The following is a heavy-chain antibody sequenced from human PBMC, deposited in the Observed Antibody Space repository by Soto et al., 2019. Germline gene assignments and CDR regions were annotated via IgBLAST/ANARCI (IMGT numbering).Heavy chain of an antibody. CDR2: IYFSGTT. CDR3: AREQLTGLFDS. V-gene: IGHV4-59*12. J-gene: IGHJ4*02. CDR1: GGSFRPDC. D-gene: IGHD1-1*01. Sequence: SETLSLTGAGSGGSFRPDCWAWIRPPPGTGLEWVGYIYFSGTTNYNPSLKSRVTISVETSNSQFSLKLTSVTAADAAVYYCAREQLTGLFDSWGQGSLVPVS.